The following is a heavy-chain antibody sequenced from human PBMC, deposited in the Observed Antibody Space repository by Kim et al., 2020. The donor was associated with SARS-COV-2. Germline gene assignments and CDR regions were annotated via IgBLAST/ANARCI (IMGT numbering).Heavy chain of an antibody. CDR2: ISAYNGNT. J-gene: IGHJ4*02. D-gene: IGHD3-16*01. CDR1: GYTFTSYG. V-gene: IGHV1-18*01. Sequence: ASVKVSCKASGYTFTSYGISWVRQAPGQGLEWMGWISAYNGNTNYAQKLQGRVTMTTDTSTSTAYMELRSLRSDDTAVYYCAREKIMITFGGASPRYYFDYWGQGTLVTVSS. CDR3: AREKIMITFGGASPRYYFDY.